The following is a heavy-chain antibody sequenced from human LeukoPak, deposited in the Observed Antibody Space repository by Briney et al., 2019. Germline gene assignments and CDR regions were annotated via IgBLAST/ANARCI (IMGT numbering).Heavy chain of an antibody. J-gene: IGHJ6*02. CDR1: EFNFSNYA. D-gene: IGHD6-13*01. Sequence: GGSLRLSCVASEFNFSNYAMTWVRQAPGKGLEWVSSLSGSGVSTYYADSVKGRFTISRDNSKNTLHLQMNSLRAEDTAVYYCAKGLTIAATVRRDYFYYGMDVWGQGTTVTVSS. CDR2: LSGSGVST. V-gene: IGHV3-23*01. CDR3: AKGLTIAATVRRDYFYYGMDV.